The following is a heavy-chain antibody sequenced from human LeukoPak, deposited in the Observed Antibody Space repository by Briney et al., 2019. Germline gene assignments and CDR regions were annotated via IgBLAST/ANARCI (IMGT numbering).Heavy chain of an antibody. V-gene: IGHV3-9*01. D-gene: IGHD3-3*01. CDR3: ARATYDFWSGYVPYYFDY. Sequence: GRSLRLSCVASGFTFDDYAMHWVRQAPGKGLEWVSGISWNSGSIGYADSVKGRFTISRDNAKNSLYLQMNSLRAEDTALYYCARATYDFWSGYVPYYFDYWGQGTLVTVSS. CDR1: GFTFDDYA. CDR2: ISWNSGSI. J-gene: IGHJ4*02.